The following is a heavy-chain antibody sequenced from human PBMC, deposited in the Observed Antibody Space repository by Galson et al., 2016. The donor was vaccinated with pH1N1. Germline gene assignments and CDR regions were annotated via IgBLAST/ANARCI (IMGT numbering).Heavy chain of an antibody. CDR2: IYPNTSDT. CDR1: GYRFSTYW. V-gene: IGHV5-51*03. Sequence: SGAEVKKPGESLKISCSGAGYRFSTYWIGWVRQMPGQGLEWMAIIYPNTSDTKYNPSFEGQVTISADRSIRTAYLQWSSPKASDTAIYYCAHGRRDSAYNWNLPLDYWGQGTLVTVSS. J-gene: IGHJ4*02. D-gene: IGHD1-20*01. CDR3: AHGRRDSAYNWNLPLDY.